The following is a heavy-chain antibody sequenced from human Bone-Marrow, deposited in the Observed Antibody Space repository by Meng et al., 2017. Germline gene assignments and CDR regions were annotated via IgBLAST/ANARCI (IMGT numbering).Heavy chain of an antibody. D-gene: IGHD3-16*01. CDR1: GFTFSSYE. CDR2: ISSSGSTI. Sequence: GGSLRLSCAAPGFTFSSYEMNWVRQAPGKGLEWVSYISSSGSTIYYADSVKGRFTISRDNAKNSLYLQMNSLRDDDTAVYYCARDRLPSDYRGLNVWGHGTTVTVSS. CDR3: ARDRLPSDYRGLNV. V-gene: IGHV3-48*03. J-gene: IGHJ6*02.